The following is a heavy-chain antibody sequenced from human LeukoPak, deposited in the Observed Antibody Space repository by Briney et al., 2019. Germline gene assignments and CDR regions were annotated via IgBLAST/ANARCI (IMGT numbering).Heavy chain of an antibody. V-gene: IGHV3-13*01. Sequence: GGSLRLSCAASGFTFSSYDMHWVRQAPGKGLEWVSAIGTAGDTYYPGSVKGRFTISRENAKNSLYLQMNSLRAGDTAVYYCARGSHDYAKGAVDYWGQGTLVTVSS. CDR2: IGTAGDT. CDR1: GFTFSSYD. CDR3: ARGSHDYAKGAVDY. D-gene: IGHD4-17*01. J-gene: IGHJ4*02.